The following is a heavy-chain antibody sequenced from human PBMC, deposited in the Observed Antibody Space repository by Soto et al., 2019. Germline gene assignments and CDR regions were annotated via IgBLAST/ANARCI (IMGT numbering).Heavy chain of an antibody. CDR2: FDPEDGET. D-gene: IGHD6-6*01. J-gene: IGHJ4*02. Sequence: ASVKVSCKVSGYTLTELSMHWVRQAPGKGLEWMGGFDPEDGETIYAQKFQGRVTMTEDTSTDTAYMELSSLRSEDTAVYYCATAPVAARLFDYWGQGTLVTVSS. V-gene: IGHV1-24*01. CDR1: GYTLTELS. CDR3: ATAPVAARLFDY.